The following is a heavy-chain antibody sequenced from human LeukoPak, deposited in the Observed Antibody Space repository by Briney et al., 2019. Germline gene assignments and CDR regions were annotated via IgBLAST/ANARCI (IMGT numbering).Heavy chain of an antibody. CDR3: LYYYDSCGYQVDY. V-gene: IGHV3-15*01. CDR2: IKSKSDSGTT. CDR1: GFTVGNAW. J-gene: IGHJ4*02. D-gene: IGHD3-22*01. Sequence: PGGSLRLSCAASGFTVGNAWMSWVRQAPGKGLEWVGRIKSKSDSGTTDSAAPVKGRFTISRDDSRNTLYLQMSSLKPEGTAVYYVLYYYDSCGYQVDYWGQGTLVTVSS.